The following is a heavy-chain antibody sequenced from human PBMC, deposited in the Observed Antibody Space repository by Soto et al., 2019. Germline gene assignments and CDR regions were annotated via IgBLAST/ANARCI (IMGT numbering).Heavy chain of an antibody. CDR3: ARGGYQLLYYFDY. J-gene: IGHJ4*02. CDR2: INSNTGGT. CDR1: GYTFTGHY. V-gene: IGHV1-2*02. Sequence: ASVKVSCKASGYTFTGHYMHWVRQAPGQGLEWMGWINSNTGGTNYAQRFQGRVTMTRDTSVSTAYMELSSLRSDDTAVYYCARGGYQLLYYFDYWGQGSLVTVSS. D-gene: IGHD2-2*01.